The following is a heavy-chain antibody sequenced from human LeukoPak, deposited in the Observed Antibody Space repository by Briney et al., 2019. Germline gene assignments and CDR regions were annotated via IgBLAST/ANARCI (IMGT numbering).Heavy chain of an antibody. CDR1: GGSISSFSYN. D-gene: IGHD6-13*01. J-gene: IGHJ4*02. Sequence: SQTLSLTCTVSGGSISSFSYNWGWIRQPPGKGLEWIGTMYYSGSTHYNPSLRSRVTISVDTSRNQFSLKLSSVTAADTAVYYCAKTNSSSWTLFDYWGQGTLVTVSS. V-gene: IGHV4-39*01. CDR2: MYYSGST. CDR3: AKTNSSSWTLFDY.